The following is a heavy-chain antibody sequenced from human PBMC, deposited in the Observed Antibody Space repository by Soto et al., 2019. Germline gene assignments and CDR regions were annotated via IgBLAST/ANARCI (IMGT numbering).Heavy chain of an antibody. Sequence: QLVESGGGLVQPGGSLRLSCATSGFTFNTYWMTWVRQAPGKGLEWVANIKEDGSEENYVDSVKGRFTISRDNGKNSLFLQMNRLRREDSAVYYCVRSFSFDWLLFTLDYWGQGTLVSVSS. CDR1: GFTFNTYW. CDR2: IKEDGSEE. J-gene: IGHJ4*02. V-gene: IGHV3-7*01. D-gene: IGHD3-9*01. CDR3: VRSFSFDWLLFTLDY.